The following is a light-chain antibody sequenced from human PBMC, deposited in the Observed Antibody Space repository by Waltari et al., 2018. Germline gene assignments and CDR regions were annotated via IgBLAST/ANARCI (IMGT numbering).Light chain of an antibody. CDR1: QGIRDS. CDR3: QQYYEAPRT. V-gene: IGKV1-NL1*01. CDR2: AAS. J-gene: IGKJ2*02. Sequence: DIQLTQSPSSLSATLGDRVTITCRASQGIRDSLAWYQKKQGKAPKLLVHAASRLESGLPSRFSGSGSGPEYTLTISSLQPEDLATYYCQQYYEAPRTFGQGTKLEI.